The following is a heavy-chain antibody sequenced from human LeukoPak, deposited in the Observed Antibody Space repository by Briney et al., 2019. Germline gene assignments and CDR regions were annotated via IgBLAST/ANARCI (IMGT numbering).Heavy chain of an antibody. CDR2: ISTAGDT. J-gene: IGHJ4*02. CDR1: GFTFSNYD. V-gene: IGHV3-13*04. D-gene: IGHD6-19*01. CDR3: VGAPPATGWLVDH. Sequence: PGGSLRLSCASSGFTFSNYDMLWVHQAAGTGLEWVSAISTAGDTYYPGSEKGRFTISRDNAKNSLYLQMRGLRVDDTAVYYCVGAPPATGWLVDHWGQGTLVTVSS.